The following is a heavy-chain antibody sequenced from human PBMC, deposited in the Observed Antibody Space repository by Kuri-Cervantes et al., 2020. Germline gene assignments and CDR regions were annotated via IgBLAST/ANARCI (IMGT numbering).Heavy chain of an antibody. CDR2: INHSGST. Sequence: SETLSLTCTVSGGSISSYYWNWIRQPPGKGLEWIGEINHSGSTNYNPSLKSRVIISVDTSKNQFSLRVSSVTAADTAVYYCARGLTDINQRSYYDSWAQGTLVTVSS. CDR3: ARGLTDINQRSYYDS. V-gene: IGHV4-34*01. CDR1: GGSISSYY. J-gene: IGHJ4*02.